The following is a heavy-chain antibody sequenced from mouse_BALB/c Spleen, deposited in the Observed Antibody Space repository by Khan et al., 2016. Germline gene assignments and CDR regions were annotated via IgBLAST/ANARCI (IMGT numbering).Heavy chain of an antibody. CDR3: GGGGGYGAMDY. Sequence: EVKLLESGGGLVQPGGSLKLSCAASGFDFSRYWMSWVRQAPGKGLEWIGEINPDSSTINYTPSLKDKFIISRDNAKNTLYLQMSKVRSEDTALDYCGGGGGYGAMDYWCQGTSVTVSS. CDR1: GFDFSRYW. CDR2: INPDSSTI. V-gene: IGHV4-1*02. J-gene: IGHJ4*01. D-gene: IGHD2-14*01.